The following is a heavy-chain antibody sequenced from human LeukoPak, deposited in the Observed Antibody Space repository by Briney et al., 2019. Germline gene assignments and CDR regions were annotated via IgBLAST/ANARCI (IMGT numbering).Heavy chain of an antibody. CDR2: ISTISSYI. CDR3: ARARDSSGYYSAFDI. D-gene: IGHD3-22*01. CDR1: GFTFTNYA. J-gene: IGHJ3*02. Sequence: GGSLRLSCETSGFTFTNYAMHWVRQAPGKGLEWVSSISTISSYIYYADSVKGRFTISRDNAKNSLYLQMNSLRAEDTALYYCARARDSSGYYSAFDIWGQGTMVTVSS. V-gene: IGHV3-21*01.